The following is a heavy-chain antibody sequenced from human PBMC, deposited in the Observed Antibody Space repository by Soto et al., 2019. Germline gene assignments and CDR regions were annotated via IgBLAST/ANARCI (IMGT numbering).Heavy chain of an antibody. CDR2: ISAYNGNT. Sequence: QVQLVQSGAEVKKPGASVKVSCKASGYTFTSYGISWVRQAPGQGLEWMGWISAYNGNTNYAQKLQGRVTMTTDTSTSTAYMELRSLRSDDTAVYYCARDRHCGGDCYSSWFDPWGHGTLVTVSS. CDR1: GYTFTSYG. J-gene: IGHJ5*02. D-gene: IGHD2-21*02. V-gene: IGHV1-18*01. CDR3: ARDRHCGGDCYSSWFDP.